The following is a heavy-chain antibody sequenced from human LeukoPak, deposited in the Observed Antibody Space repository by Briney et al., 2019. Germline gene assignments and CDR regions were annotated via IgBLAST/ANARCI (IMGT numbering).Heavy chain of an antibody. CDR1: GGTFSSYA. CDR2: IIPIFGTA. J-gene: IGHJ6*02. D-gene: IGHD6-13*01. CDR3: ARGQGDSSSWYYYYYGMDV. Sequence: SVKVSCKASGGTFSSYAISWVRQAPGQGLGWMGGIIPIFGTANYAQKFQGRVTITADESTSTAYMELSSLRSEDTAVYYCARGQGDSSSWYYYYYGMDVWGQGTTVTVSS. V-gene: IGHV1-69*13.